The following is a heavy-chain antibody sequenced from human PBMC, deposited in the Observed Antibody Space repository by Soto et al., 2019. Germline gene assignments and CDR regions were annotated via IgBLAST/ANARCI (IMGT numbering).Heavy chain of an antibody. Sequence: DAQLLESGGGLVEPGGSLTLSCAASGFPSSTYALNWVRQAPGKGPEWVSTISESGHHTHYADSVKGRFTISRDKSKNTLSLQMNGLRVDDTAIYYCTKSDGCGGGACYTGTYYYFDVWGRGTLVTVSS. D-gene: IGHD3-16*02. J-gene: IGHJ2*01. CDR1: GFPSSTYA. V-gene: IGHV3-23*01. CDR3: TKSDGCGGGACYTGTYYYFDV. CDR2: ISESGHHT.